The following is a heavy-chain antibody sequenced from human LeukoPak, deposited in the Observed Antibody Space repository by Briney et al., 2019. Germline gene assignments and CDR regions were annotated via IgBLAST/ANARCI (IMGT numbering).Heavy chain of an antibody. D-gene: IGHD6-19*01. CDR3: ARRAVFYYYYYYGMDV. Sequence: SETLSLTCAVYGGSFSGYYWSWIRQPPGKGLEWIGEINHSGSTNYNPSLKSRVTTSVGTSKNQFSLKLSSVTAADTAVYYCARRAVFYYYYYYGMDVWGQGTTVTVSS. CDR2: INHSGST. J-gene: IGHJ6*02. V-gene: IGHV4-34*01. CDR1: GGSFSGYY.